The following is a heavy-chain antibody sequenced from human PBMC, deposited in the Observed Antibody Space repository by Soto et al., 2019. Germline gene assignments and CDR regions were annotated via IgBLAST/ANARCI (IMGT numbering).Heavy chain of an antibody. CDR3: ASVQLWPHRVFDY. CDR2: IYYSGST. J-gene: IGHJ4*02. V-gene: IGHV4-30-4*01. D-gene: IGHD5-18*01. Sequence: SETLSLTCSVSGGAISSGDYYWSWIRQPPGKGLEWIGYIYYSGSTYYTPSLKSRVTISVDTSKNQFSLKLSSVTAADTAVYYCASVQLWPHRVFDYWGQGTLVTVS. CDR1: GGAISSGDYY.